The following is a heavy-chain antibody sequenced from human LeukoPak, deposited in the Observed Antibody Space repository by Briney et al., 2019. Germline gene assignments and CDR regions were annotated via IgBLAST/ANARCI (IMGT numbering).Heavy chain of an antibody. CDR3: ARGRRLRPHDY. CDR2: INHSGST. Sequence: PTETLSLTCTVSGGSISSSSYYWGWIRQPPGKGLEWIGEINHSGSTNYNPSLKSRVTISVDTSKNQFSLKLSSVTAADTAVYYCARGRRLRPHDYWGQGTLVTVSS. CDR1: GGSISSSSYY. V-gene: IGHV4-39*07. J-gene: IGHJ4*02.